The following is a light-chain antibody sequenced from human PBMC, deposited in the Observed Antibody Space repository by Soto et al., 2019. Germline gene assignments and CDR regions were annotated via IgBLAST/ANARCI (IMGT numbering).Light chain of an antibody. Sequence: EVVLTQSPGTLSLSPGQRATLSCRASQSVGSYLAWYQQKPGQAPRLLIYDASSRATGIPARFSGSGSGTDFILTISSLEPEDFAVYDCQQRSNWPLTFGGGTKVEIK. V-gene: IGKV3-11*01. J-gene: IGKJ4*01. CDR2: DAS. CDR3: QQRSNWPLT. CDR1: QSVGSY.